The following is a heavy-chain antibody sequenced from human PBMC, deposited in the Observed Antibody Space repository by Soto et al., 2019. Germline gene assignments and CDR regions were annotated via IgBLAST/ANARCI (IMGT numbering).Heavy chain of an antibody. CDR3: ARLKRDGYNYSPLYY. J-gene: IGHJ4*02. CDR2: IYPGDSDT. D-gene: IGHD5-12*01. V-gene: IGHV5-51*01. CDR1: VYSFTSYW. Sequence: GESLTISCEGSVYSFTSYWIGWVRQMPGKGLEWMGIIYPGDSDTRYSPSFQGQVTISADKSISTAYLQWSSLKASDTAMYYCARLKRDGYNYSPLYYWGQGTLVTVSS.